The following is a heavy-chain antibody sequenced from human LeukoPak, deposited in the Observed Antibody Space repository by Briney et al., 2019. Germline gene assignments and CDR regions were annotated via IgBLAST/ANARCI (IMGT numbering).Heavy chain of an antibody. V-gene: IGHV3-30*04. J-gene: IGHJ4*02. CDR1: GFTFSSYA. CDR3: VRSPYSSGWYDLDY. Sequence: PGWSLRLSCAASGFTFSSYAMHWVRQAPGKGLEWVALIPYDGSNKYYADSVKGRFTVSRDNSKNTLYLQMNSLRAEDTAVYYCVRSPYSSGWYDLDYWGQGTLVTVSS. D-gene: IGHD6-19*01. CDR2: IPYDGSNK.